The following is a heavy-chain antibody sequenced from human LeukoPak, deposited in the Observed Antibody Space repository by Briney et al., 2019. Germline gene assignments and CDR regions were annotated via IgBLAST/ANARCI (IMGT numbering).Heavy chain of an antibody. CDR1: GFTFSSYSMN. V-gene: IGHV4-39*01. J-gene: IGHJ4*02. CDR2: IYYSGST. Sequence: GSLRLSCAASGFTFSSYSMNWVRQPPGKGLEWIGSIYYSGSTYYNPSLKSRVTISVDTSKNQFSLKLSSVTAADTAVYYCARHGVDRLGYSSGLVDYWGQGTLVTVSS. D-gene: IGHD6-19*01. CDR3: ARHGVDRLGYSSGLVDY.